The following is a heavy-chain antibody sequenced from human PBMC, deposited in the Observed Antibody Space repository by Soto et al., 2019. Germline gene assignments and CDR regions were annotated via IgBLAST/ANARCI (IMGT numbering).Heavy chain of an antibody. CDR2: IYYSGRT. CDR3: ARDSLDDYVWGSYRSIHAFDI. CDR1: GGSISSGGYY. J-gene: IGHJ3*02. Sequence: QVQLQESGPGLVKPSQTLSLTCTVSGGSISSGGYYWSWIRQHPGKGLEWIGYIYYSGRTYYNPSLKSRVTISVDTSKNQFSLKLSSVTAADTAVYYCARDSLDDYVWGSYRSIHAFDIWGQGTMVTVSS. V-gene: IGHV4-31*03. D-gene: IGHD3-16*02.